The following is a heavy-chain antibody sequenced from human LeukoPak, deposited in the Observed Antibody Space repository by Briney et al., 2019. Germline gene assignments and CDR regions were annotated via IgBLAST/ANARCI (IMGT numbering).Heavy chain of an antibody. CDR2: ISSSSSYI. CDR1: GFTLSSYS. D-gene: IGHD6-6*01. CDR3: ARESFAARWD. J-gene: IGHJ4*02. Sequence: GGSLRLSCAASGFTLSSYSMNWVRQAPGKGLEWVSFISSSSSYIYYADSLKGRFTISRDNAKNSLYLQMNSLRAEDTAVYYCARESFAARWDWGQGTLVTVTS. V-gene: IGHV3-21*01.